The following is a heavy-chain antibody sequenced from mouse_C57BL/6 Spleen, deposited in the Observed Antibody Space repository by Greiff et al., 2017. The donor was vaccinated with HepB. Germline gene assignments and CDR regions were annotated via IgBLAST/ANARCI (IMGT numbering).Heavy chain of an antibody. CDR3: ARHVHYYGSSYEYYFDY. V-gene: IGHV1-62-2*01. CDR1: GYTFTEYT. J-gene: IGHJ2*01. D-gene: IGHD1-1*01. Sequence: VQLQQSGAELVKPGASVKLSCKASGYTFTEYTIHWVKQRSGQGLEWIGWFYPGSGSIKYNEKFKDKATLTADKSSSTVYMELSRLTSEDSAVYFCARHVHYYGSSYEYYFDYWGQGTTLTVSS. CDR2: FYPGSGSI.